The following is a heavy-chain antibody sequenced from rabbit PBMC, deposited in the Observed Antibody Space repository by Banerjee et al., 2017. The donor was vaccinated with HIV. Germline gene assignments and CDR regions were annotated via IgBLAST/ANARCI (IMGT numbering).Heavy chain of an antibody. Sequence: QSLEESGGDLVKPGASLTLTCTASGFSFSSSGYMCWVRQAPGKGLEWIACIYAGDGSTDYASWAKGRFTISKTSSTTVTLQMTSLTAADTATYFCARSGLYGYAGGQCYFDLWGQGTLVTVS. CDR3: ARSGLYGYAGGQCYFDL. CDR1: GFSFSSSGY. J-gene: IGHJ4*01. V-gene: IGHV1S40*01. CDR2: IYAGDGST. D-gene: IGHD6-1*01.